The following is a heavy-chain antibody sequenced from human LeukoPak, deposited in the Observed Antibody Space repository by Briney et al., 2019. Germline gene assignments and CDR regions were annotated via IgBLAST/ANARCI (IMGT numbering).Heavy chain of an antibody. D-gene: IGHD3-3*01. V-gene: IGHV4-59*01. CDR3: ARARRDYDFWGGYYRPLYGMDV. CDR1: GGSISSYY. J-gene: IGHJ6*02. Sequence: PSETLSLTCTVSGGSISSYYWSWIRQPPGKGLEWIGYIYYSGSTNYNPSLKSRVTISVDTSKNQFSLKLSSVTAADTAVYYCARARRDYDFWGGYYRPLYGMDVWGQGTTVTVSS. CDR2: IYYSGST.